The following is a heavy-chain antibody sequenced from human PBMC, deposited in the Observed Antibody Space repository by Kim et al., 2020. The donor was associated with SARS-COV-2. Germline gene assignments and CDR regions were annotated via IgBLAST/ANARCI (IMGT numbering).Heavy chain of an antibody. CDR1: GFTFSSYS. CDR3: ARGTGRPQSVVAATDY. J-gene: IGHJ4*02. Sequence: GGSLRLSCAASGFTFSSYSMNWVRQAPGKGLEWVSSISSSSSYIYYADSVKGRFTISRDNAKNSLYLQMNSLRAEDTAVYYCARGTGRPQSVVAATDYWGQGTLVTVSS. V-gene: IGHV3-21*01. D-gene: IGHD6-25*01. CDR2: ISSSSSYI.